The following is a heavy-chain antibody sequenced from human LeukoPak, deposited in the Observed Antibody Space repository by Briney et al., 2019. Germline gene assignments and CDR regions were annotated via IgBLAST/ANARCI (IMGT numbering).Heavy chain of an antibody. CDR1: GFTFSSYA. Sequence: GGTLRLSCAASGFTFSSYAMSWVRQAPGKGLEWVSGISLDGATTYYAGSVEGRFTISRDNSKNTLYLQMNSLRADDTAVYYCVKDHGWLLYSWGQGTLVTVSS. J-gene: IGHJ4*02. CDR2: ISLDGATT. CDR3: VKDHGWLLYS. V-gene: IGHV3-23*01. D-gene: IGHD3-9*01.